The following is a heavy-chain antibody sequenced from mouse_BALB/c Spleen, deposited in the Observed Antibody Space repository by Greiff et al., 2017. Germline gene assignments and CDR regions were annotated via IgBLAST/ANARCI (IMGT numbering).Heavy chain of an antibody. CDR1: GFNIKDTY. Sequence: VKLKESGAELVKPGASVKLSCTASGFNIKDTYMHWVKQRPEQGLEWIGRIDPANGNTKYDPKFQGKATITADTSSNTAYLQLSSLTSEDTAVYYCARTTTVVATDYAMDYWGQGTSVTVSS. CDR3: ARTTTVVATDYAMDY. CDR2: IDPANGNT. V-gene: IGHV14-3*02. D-gene: IGHD1-1*01. J-gene: IGHJ4*01.